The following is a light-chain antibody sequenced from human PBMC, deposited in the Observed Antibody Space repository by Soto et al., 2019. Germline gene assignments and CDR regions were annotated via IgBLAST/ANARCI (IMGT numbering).Light chain of an antibody. V-gene: IGKV1-39*01. CDR3: QQSYSSPRT. Sequence: DIQMTQSPSSLSASVGDRVTITCRASQSISTYLNWYQQKPGKAPKLLIYAAYNLQSGVPSRFSGRGSGTDFTLTISSLQPEDFATYSCQQSYSSPRTFGQGTNLEIK. CDR1: QSISTY. J-gene: IGKJ1*01. CDR2: AAY.